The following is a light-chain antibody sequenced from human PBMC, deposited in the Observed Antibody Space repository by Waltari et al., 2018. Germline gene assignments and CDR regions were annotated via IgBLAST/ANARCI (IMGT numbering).Light chain of an antibody. Sequence: QSALTQPASVSGSPGQSITISCTGTSSDVGGYHSVTWYQQHTGKAPKLMIYDVSKRPSGVSNRFSGAKSGNTASLTISGLQAEDEADYYCSSYTSSSTFKVFGTGTKVTVL. J-gene: IGLJ1*01. V-gene: IGLV2-14*01. CDR3: SSYTSSSTFKV. CDR2: DVS. CDR1: SSDVGGYHS.